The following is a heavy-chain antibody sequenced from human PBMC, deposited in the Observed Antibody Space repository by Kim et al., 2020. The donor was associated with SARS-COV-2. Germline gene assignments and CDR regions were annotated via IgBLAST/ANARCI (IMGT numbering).Heavy chain of an antibody. J-gene: IGHJ6*02. CDR1: GFTFSSYC. D-gene: IGHD2-2*01. CDR3: ARGVVVAAAPDYYYYGMDV. V-gene: IGHV3-33*05. Sequence: GGSLRLSCAASGFTFSSYCMHWIRQAPGKGLEWVSVISCGGSNKYYADSVKGRFTISRDNSKNTLYLQMNSLRAEDTAAYYCARGVVVAAAPDYYYYGMDVWGQGTTVTVSS. CDR2: ISCGGSNK.